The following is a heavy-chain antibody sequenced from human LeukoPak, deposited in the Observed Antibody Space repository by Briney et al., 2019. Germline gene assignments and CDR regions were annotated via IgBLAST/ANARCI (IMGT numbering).Heavy chain of an antibody. CDR2: IIPLFGTA. D-gene: IGHD3-10*01. CDR3: ARVFARGGEITGSYYYY. J-gene: IGHJ4*02. Sequence: ASVKVSXKASGGTFSTYAVNWVRQAPGQGLEWMGGIIPLFGTANYAQKFRGRVTITTDESTSTAYMELSSLRSEDTAIYYCARVFARGGEITGSYYYYWGQGTLVTVSS. V-gene: IGHV1-69*05. CDR1: GGTFSTYA.